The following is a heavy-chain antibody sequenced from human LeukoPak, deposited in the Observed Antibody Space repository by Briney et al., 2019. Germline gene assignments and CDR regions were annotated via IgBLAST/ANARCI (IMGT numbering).Heavy chain of an antibody. D-gene: IGHD2-15*01. CDR3: ARGDCSGGSCYFDY. CDR1: GGSFSSYA. Sequence: SVKVSCKASGGSFSSYAISWVRQAPGQGLAWMGGIIPIFGTANYAQKFQGRVTITADESTSTAYMELSSLRSEDTAVYYWARGDCSGGSCYFDYWGQGTLVTVSS. CDR2: IIPIFGTA. J-gene: IGHJ4*02. V-gene: IGHV1-69*13.